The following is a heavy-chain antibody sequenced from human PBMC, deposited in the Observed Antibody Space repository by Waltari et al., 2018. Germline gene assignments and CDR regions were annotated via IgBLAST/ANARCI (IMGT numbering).Heavy chain of an antibody. D-gene: IGHD6-13*01. CDR2: IYYSGSP. Sequence: QLQLQESGPGLVKPSATLSLTCTVSGGSISSSSYYWGWSRQPPGKGLEWIGSIYYSGSPYYNPSLKSRVTISVDTSKNQFALKLSSVTAADTAVYYCASLSAGGIAGPWGQGTLVTVSS. CDR3: ASLSAGGIAGP. CDR1: GGSISSSSYY. J-gene: IGHJ5*02. V-gene: IGHV4-39*01.